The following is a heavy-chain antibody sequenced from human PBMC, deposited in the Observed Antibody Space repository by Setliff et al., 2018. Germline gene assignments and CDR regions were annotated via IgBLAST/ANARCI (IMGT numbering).Heavy chain of an antibody. J-gene: IGHJ6*02. CDR3: MRQGAQMPSLSHLYGVDV. CDR2: IYHSGST. V-gene: IGHV4-38-2*02. D-gene: IGHD2-2*01. Sequence: SSETLSLTCTVSGYSISSGYYWGWIRQPPGKGLEWIGSIYHSGSTYYNPSLKSRVTISVDTSKRQVSLNLNSVTAADTAVYYCMRQGAQMPSLSHLYGVDVWGQGTTVTVSS. CDR1: GYSISSGYY.